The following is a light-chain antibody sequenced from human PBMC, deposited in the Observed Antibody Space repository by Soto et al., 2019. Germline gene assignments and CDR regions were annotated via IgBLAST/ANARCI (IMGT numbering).Light chain of an antibody. V-gene: IGLV1-36*01. CDR2: YDD. Sequence: QSVLTQPPSVSEAPRQRVTISCSGGSSNIGNNAVNWYQQPPGKAPKLLIYYDDLLPSGVSDRFSGSKSGTSASLAISGLQSEDEADYYCAAWDDSLNGVVFGGGTKVTVL. CDR1: SSNIGNNA. CDR3: AAWDDSLNGVV. J-gene: IGLJ2*01.